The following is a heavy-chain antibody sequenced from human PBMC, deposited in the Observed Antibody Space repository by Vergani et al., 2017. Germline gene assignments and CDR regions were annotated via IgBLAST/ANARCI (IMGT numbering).Heavy chain of an antibody. V-gene: IGHV4-39*01. CDR2: IYYSGST. D-gene: IGHD3-22*01. CDR1: GGSISSSSYY. J-gene: IGHJ6*02. Sequence: QVQLQESGPGLVKPSETLSLTCTVSGGSISSSSYYWGWIRQPPGKGLEWIGSIYYSGSTYYNPSLKSRVTISVDTSKNQFSLKLSSVTAADTAVYYCARQKAKYGYYPYYYYYGMDVWGQGTTVTVSS. CDR3: ARQKAKYGYYPYYYYYGMDV.